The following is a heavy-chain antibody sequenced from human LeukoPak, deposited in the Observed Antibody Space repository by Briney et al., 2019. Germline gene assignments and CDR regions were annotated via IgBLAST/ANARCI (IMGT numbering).Heavy chain of an antibody. D-gene: IGHD5-24*01. J-gene: IGHJ3*02. CDR2: IKGDGSEK. CDR1: GFTFGTYW. V-gene: IGHV3-7*01. Sequence: PGGSLRLSCSASGFTFGTYWMSWVRQAPGKGPEWVANIKGDGSEKFYVDSVKGRFTISRDNGKNSLFLQMNSLRAEDTAVYYCAKGGWLQFRAFDIWGQGTMVTVSS. CDR3: AKGGWLQFRAFDI.